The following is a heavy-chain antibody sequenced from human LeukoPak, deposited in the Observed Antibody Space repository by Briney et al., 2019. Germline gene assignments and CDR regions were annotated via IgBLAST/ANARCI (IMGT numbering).Heavy chain of an antibody. V-gene: IGHV4-39*01. J-gene: IGHJ5*02. Sequence: SETLSLTCTVSGGSISSSSYYWGWIRQPPGKGLEWIGSIYYSGSTYYNPSLKSRVTISVDTSKNQFSLKLSSVTAADTAVYYCARQPYSISSGINWFDPWGQGILVTVSS. D-gene: IGHD6-6*01. CDR1: GGSISSSSYY. CDR3: ARQPYSISSGINWFDP. CDR2: IYYSGST.